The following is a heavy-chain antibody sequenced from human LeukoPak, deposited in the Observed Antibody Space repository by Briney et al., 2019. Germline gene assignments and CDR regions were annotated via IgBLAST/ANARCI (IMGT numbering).Heavy chain of an antibody. CDR1: GYTFTDHY. J-gene: IGHJ5*02. CDR3: ARGGLGSWFDP. Sequence: GASVKVSCKTSGYTFTDHYLHWVRQAPGQGLEWMGIINPSGGSTSYAQKFQGRVTMTRDTSTSTVYMELSSLRSEDTAVYYCARGGLGSWFDPWGQGTLVTVSS. V-gene: IGHV1-46*01. CDR2: INPSGGST. D-gene: IGHD5/OR15-5a*01.